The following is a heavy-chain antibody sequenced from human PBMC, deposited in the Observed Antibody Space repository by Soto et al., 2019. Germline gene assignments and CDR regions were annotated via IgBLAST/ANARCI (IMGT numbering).Heavy chain of an antibody. J-gene: IGHJ6*02. D-gene: IGHD6-13*01. Sequence: QVQLVQSGAEVKKPGASVKVSCKASGYTFTSYGISWVRQAPGQGLEWMGWISAYNGNTNYAQKLQGRVTMTTDTSTSTAYVELRSLRSDDTAVYYCARDDGSWDLYFYYYYGMDVWGQGTTVTVSS. V-gene: IGHV1-18*04. CDR1: GYTFTSYG. CDR3: ARDDGSWDLYFYYYYGMDV. CDR2: ISAYNGNT.